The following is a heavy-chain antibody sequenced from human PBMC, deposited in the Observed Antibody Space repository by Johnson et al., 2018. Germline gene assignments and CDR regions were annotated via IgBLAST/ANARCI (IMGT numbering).Heavy chain of an antibody. D-gene: IGHD5-18*01. CDR3: ARVRGYGYNDAFDM. CDR2: ISYDGSNK. J-gene: IGHJ3*02. V-gene: IGHV3-30*03. Sequence: QVQLVQSGGGVVQPGRSLRLSCAASGFTFSSYGMHWVRQAPGKGLEWVAVISYDGSNKYYADSVKGRLPISRDNSKNTLYLQMNSLRAEDTAVYFCARVRGYGYNDAFDMWGQGTMVTVSS. CDR1: GFTFSSYG.